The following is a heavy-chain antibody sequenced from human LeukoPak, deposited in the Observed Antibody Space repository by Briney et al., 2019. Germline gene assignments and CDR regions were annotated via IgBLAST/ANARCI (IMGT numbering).Heavy chain of an antibody. CDR2: IWYDGSNK. V-gene: IGHV3-33*01. J-gene: IGHJ6*02. Sequence: PGGSLRLSCAASGFTFSSYGMHWVRQAPGRGLEWVAVIWYDGSNKYYADSVKGRFTISRDNSKNTLYLQMNSLRAEDTAVYYCARQQLGDYYYYCMDVWGQGTTVTVSS. CDR3: ARQQLGDYYYYCMDV. CDR1: GFTFSSYG. D-gene: IGHD6-13*01.